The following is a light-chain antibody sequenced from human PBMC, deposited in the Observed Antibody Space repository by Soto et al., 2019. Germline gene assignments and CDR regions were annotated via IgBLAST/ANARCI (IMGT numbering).Light chain of an antibody. Sequence: DIQMTQSPSTLSASVGDRVTITCRASQSISSWLAWYQQKPGKAPKLLIYDASSLERGVPSRFSGSRSGTEFTLTISSLQPDDVATYYCQQYNTYPYTFGQGTKLEIK. CDR2: DAS. J-gene: IGKJ2*01. V-gene: IGKV1-5*01. CDR1: QSISSW. CDR3: QQYNTYPYT.